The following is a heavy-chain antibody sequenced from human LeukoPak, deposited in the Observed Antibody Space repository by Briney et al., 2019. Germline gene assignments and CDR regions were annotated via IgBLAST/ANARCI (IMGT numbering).Heavy chain of an antibody. D-gene: IGHD3-22*01. CDR1: GFTFSSYE. CDR2: ISSSGSTI. Sequence: QPGGSLRLSCAASGFTFSSYEMNWVRQAPGKGLEWVSYISSSGSTIYYADSVKGRFTASRDNAKNSLYLQMNSLRAEDAAVYYCAREPRPYYYDSSGYYYDAFDIWGQGTMVTVSS. CDR3: AREPRPYYYDSSGYYYDAFDI. J-gene: IGHJ3*02. V-gene: IGHV3-48*03.